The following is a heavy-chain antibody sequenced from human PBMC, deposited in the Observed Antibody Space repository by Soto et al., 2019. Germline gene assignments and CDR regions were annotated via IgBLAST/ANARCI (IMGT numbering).Heavy chain of an antibody. Sequence: PSETLSLTCAVYGGSFSGYYWSWIRQPPGKGLEWIGEINHSGSTNYNPSLKSRVTISVDTSKNQFSLKLSSVTAADTAVYYCARGIRWRMGITRVRGGTFDYWGQGTLVTVSS. D-gene: IGHD3-10*01. CDR3: ARGIRWRMGITRVRGGTFDY. CDR2: INHSGST. V-gene: IGHV4-34*01. J-gene: IGHJ4*02. CDR1: GGSFSGYY.